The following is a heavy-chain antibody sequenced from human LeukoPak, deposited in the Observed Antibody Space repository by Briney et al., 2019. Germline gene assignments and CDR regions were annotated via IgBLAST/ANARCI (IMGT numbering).Heavy chain of an antibody. CDR2: INSDGSST. J-gene: IGHJ5*02. CDR3: ARGLYWFDP. V-gene: IGHV3-74*01. CDR1: GFTFSSYW. Sequence: GGSLRLSCAASGFTFSSYWMHGVRQAPGKELVWVSRINSDGSSTSYADAVKCGFTISRDNAKNTLYLQMNSLRAEDTAVYYCARGLYWFDPWGQETLLTVSS.